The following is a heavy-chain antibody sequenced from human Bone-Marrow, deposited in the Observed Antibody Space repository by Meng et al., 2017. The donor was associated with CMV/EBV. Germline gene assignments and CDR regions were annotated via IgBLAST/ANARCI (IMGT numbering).Heavy chain of an antibody. V-gene: IGHV3-23*01. Sequence: GESLKISCAASGFTFSDYYMSWIRQAPGKGLEWVSAISGSGGSTYYADSVKGRFTISRDNSKNTLYLQMNSLRAEDTAVYYCAKDGWDIVVVPAALHYGMDVWGQGTTVTVSS. CDR1: GFTFSDYY. CDR2: ISGSGGST. D-gene: IGHD2-2*02. J-gene: IGHJ6*02. CDR3: AKDGWDIVVVPAALHYGMDV.